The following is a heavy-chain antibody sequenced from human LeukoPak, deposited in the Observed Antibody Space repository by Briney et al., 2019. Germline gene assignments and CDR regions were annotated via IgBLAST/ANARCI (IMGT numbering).Heavy chain of an antibody. J-gene: IGHJ4*02. CDR3: AREYTLYRSGWFLDY. V-gene: IGHV4-30-4*01. D-gene: IGHD6-19*01. Sequence: SETLSLTCTDSGGSISSGDYYWSWIRQPPGKGLEWIGYIYYSGSTYYNPSLKSRVTISVDTSKNQFSLKLSSVTAADTAVYYCAREYTLYRSGWFLDYWGQGTVVTVSS. CDR1: GGSISSGDYY. CDR2: IYYSGST.